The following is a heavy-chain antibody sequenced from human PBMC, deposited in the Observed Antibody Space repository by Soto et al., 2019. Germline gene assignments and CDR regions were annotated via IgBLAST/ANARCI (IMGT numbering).Heavy chain of an antibody. CDR1: GGTFSSYA. V-gene: IGHV1-69*10. CDR3: ARACRNCTNGVCFDY. Sequence: ASVKVSCKASGGTFSSYAISWVRQAPGQGLEWMGGIIPILGIANYAQKFQGRVTITADKSTSTAYMELSSLRSEDTAVYYCARACRNCTNGVCFDYWGQGTLVTVSS. CDR2: IIPILGIA. D-gene: IGHD2-8*01. J-gene: IGHJ4*02.